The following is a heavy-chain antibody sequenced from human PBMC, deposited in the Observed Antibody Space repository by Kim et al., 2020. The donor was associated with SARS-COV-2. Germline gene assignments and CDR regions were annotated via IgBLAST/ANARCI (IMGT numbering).Heavy chain of an antibody. CDR3: AASLAVAGSRGWFDP. CDR1: GGSLSTYY. Sequence: SETLSLTCGVSGGSLSTYYWSWIRQPPGKGLEWIGHIYHTGRPTYNRSLKSRVTISIDTSTKQFSLKLSSVSAADTAVYYCAASLAVAGSRGWFDPWGQGTLAT. CDR2: IYHTGRP. D-gene: IGHD6-19*01. J-gene: IGHJ5*02. V-gene: IGHV4-59*03.